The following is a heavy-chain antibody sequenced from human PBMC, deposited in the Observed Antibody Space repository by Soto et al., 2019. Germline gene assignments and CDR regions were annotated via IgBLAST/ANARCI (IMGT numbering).Heavy chain of an antibody. V-gene: IGHV3-33*01. J-gene: IGHJ4*02. CDR1: GFAFHGYA. CDR3: ARDLKTRHWDY. Sequence: QVQLVESGGGVVQPGRSLRLSCAASGFAFHGYAMHWVRQAPGKGLEWVAIIWYDGSNTYYGDSVKGRFTISSDNSKNTVYLQMNSLRVEDTAVYYCARDLKTRHWDYWGQGILVTVSS. D-gene: IGHD1-1*01. CDR2: IWYDGSNT.